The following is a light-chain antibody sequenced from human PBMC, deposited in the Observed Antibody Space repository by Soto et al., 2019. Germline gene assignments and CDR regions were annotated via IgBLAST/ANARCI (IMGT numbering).Light chain of an antibody. J-gene: IGLJ1*01. CDR1: SSNIGTNY. V-gene: IGLV1-51*02. CDR2: EDN. CDR3: GTWDRSLTTSYV. Sequence: QSALTQAPSVSAAPGQKVTISCSGSSSNIGTNYVSWYQHLPGTAPGLLIYEDNKRPSGIPDRFSGSKSGTSATLGITGLQTGDEADYYCGTWDRSLTTSYVFGPGTKVTVL.